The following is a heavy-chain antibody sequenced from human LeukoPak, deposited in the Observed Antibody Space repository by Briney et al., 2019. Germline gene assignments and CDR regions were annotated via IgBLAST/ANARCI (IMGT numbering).Heavy chain of an antibody. V-gene: IGHV1-24*01. D-gene: IGHD3-22*01. CDR2: FDPEDGET. J-gene: IGHJ4*02. CDR1: GYTLTELS. Sequence: ASVKVSCKVSGYTLTELSMHWVRQAPGKGLEWMGGFDPEDGETIYAQKFQGRVTMTEDTSTDTAYMELSSLRSEDTAVYYCATDGPHSGYYNNFDYWGQGTLVTVSS. CDR3: ATDGPHSGYYNNFDY.